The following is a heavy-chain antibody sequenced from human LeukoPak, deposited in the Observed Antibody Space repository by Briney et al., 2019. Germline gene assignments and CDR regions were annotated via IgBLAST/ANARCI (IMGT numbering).Heavy chain of an antibody. D-gene: IGHD2-2*01. Sequence: SQTLSLTCTVSGGSITSGGYSWSSIRQHPGKGLEWIGYIYFIVSTYYKPSLKSRVTISVDTSKNQVSLKLSSVTAADTAVYYCARAGGDIVVVPAAMPVIVFDYWGQGTLVTVSS. CDR1: GGSITSGGYS. CDR2: IYFIVST. V-gene: IGHV4-31*03. J-gene: IGHJ4*02. CDR3: ARAGGDIVVVPAAMPVIVFDY.